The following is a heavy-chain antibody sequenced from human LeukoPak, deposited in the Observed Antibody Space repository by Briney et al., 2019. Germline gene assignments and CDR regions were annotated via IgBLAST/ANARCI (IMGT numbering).Heavy chain of an antibody. CDR3: ARKSRPDSSDYYYEGNFDY. CDR2: INPSGGST. V-gene: IGHV1-46*01. CDR1: GYTFTSYY. Sequence: GASVKVSCKASGYTFTSYYMHWVRQAPGQGLEWMGIINPSGGSTSYAQKFQGRVTMTRDTSTSTVYMELSSLRSEDTAVYYCARKSRPDSSDYYYEGNFDYWGQGTLVTVSS. J-gene: IGHJ4*02. D-gene: IGHD3-22*01.